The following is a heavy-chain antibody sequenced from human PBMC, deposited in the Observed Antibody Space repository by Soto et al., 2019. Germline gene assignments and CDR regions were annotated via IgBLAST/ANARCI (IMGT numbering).Heavy chain of an antibody. CDR3: ARENVVVLSAFIDY. V-gene: IGHV4-4*07. D-gene: IGHD2-15*01. CDR2: IHTSGTT. J-gene: IGHJ4*02. Sequence: QVQLQESGPGLVKPSETLSLTCTVSGGSISSYFWTWIRQPAGKGREWIGRIHTSGTTNYNPSLKSRVTMSVDTSKNQFSLKLNSVTAADTAVYYCARENVVVLSAFIDYWCQGTLVTVSS. CDR1: GGSISSYF.